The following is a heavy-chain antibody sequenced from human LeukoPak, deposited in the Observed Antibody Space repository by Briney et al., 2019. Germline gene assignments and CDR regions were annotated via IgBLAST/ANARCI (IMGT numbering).Heavy chain of an antibody. D-gene: IGHD4-17*01. Sequence: SQTLSLTCALSGDSSSSNSAAWHWIRQSPSRGLEWLVRTYYRSKWYNDYAVSVKSRITIDPDTSKNQFSLQLNSVTPEDTAVYYCARQETTVTTPFDYWGQGTLVTVSS. CDR2: TYYRSKWYN. V-gene: IGHV6-1*01. CDR3: ARQETTVTTPFDY. J-gene: IGHJ4*02. CDR1: GDSSSSNSAA.